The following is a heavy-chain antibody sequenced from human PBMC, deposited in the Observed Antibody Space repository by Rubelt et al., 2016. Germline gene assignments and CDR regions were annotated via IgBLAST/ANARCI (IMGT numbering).Heavy chain of an antibody. V-gene: IGHV3-74*02. J-gene: IGHJ4*02. D-gene: IGHD2-15*01. CDR2: INSDGSST. Sequence: EVQLVESGGGLVQPGGSLRLSCAASGFTFSSYAMSWVRQAPGKGLVWVSRINSDGSSTSYADSVKGRFTISRDNAKNTLYLQMNSLRAEDTALYSCAKVRSEVVEAALNYWGQGTLVTVSS. CDR3: AKVRSEVVEAALNY. CDR1: GFTFSSYA.